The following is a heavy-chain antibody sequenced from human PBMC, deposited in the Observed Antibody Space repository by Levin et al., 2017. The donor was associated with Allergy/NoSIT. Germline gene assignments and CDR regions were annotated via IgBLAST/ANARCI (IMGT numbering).Heavy chain of an antibody. J-gene: IGHJ6*02. CDR2: AHYLGST. D-gene: IGHD2-8*01. CDR1: PVSITSSGYQ. Sequence: SQTLSLTCTVSPVSITSSGYQWGWIRQPPGKGLEWIGSAHYLGSTHYSPSLKSRVTISVDTSKNQFSLKLSSVSAADTAGSFCARASYNGNAPLFYGFDVWGQGTTVTVSS. CDR3: ARASYNGNAPLFYGFDV. V-gene: IGHV4-39*01.